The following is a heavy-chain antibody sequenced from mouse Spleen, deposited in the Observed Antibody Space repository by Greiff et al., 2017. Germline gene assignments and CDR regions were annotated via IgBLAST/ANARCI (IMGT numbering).Heavy chain of an antibody. CDR3: ASGRWLLREFAY. V-gene: IGHV1-59*01. D-gene: IGHD2-3*01. J-gene: IGHJ3*01. CDR1: GYTFTSYW. CDR2: IDPSDSYT. Sequence: VQLQQPGAELVRPGTSVKLSCKASGYTFTSYWMHWVKQRPGQGLEWIGVIDPSDSYTNYNQKFKGKATLTVDTSSSTAYMQLSSLTSEDSAVYYCASGRWLLREFAYWGQGTLVTVSA.